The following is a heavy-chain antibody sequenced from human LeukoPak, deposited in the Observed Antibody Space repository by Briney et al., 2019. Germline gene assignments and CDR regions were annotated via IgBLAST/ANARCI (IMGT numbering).Heavy chain of an antibody. CDR3: ARRYCSSTSCPDFDC. Sequence: NSGGSLRLSCAASGFTFSNSYMSWIRQAPGKGLEWISYISSSSGTIIHYADSVKGRFTISRDNAKNSLYLQMNSLRAEDTAVYYCARRYCSSTSCPDFDCWGQGTLVTVSS. CDR1: GFTFSNSY. V-gene: IGHV3-11*04. CDR2: ISSSSGTII. J-gene: IGHJ4*02. D-gene: IGHD2-2*01.